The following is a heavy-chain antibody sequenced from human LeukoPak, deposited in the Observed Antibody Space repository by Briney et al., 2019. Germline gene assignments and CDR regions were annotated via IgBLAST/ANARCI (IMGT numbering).Heavy chain of an antibody. CDR3: AVGGYSSSSGAFDI. CDR1: GFTFSSYR. V-gene: IGHV3-48*01. CDR2: ISSSSSTI. J-gene: IGHJ3*02. D-gene: IGHD6-6*01. Sequence: GGSLRLSCAASGFTFSSYRMNWVRQAPGKGLEWVSYISSSSSTIYYADSVKGRFTISRDNSKNTLYLQMNSLRAEDTAVYYCAVGGYSSSSGAFDIWGQGTMVTVSS.